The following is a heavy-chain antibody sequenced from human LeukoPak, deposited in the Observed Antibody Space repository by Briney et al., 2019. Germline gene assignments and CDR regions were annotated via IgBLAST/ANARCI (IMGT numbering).Heavy chain of an antibody. D-gene: IGHD4-17*01. J-gene: IGHJ4*02. CDR2: ISADNGNT. CDR1: GYTFTNYG. V-gene: IGHV1-18*01. Sequence: ASVKVSCKASGYTFTNYGISWVRQAPGQGLEWMGWISADNGNTNYAQKLQGRVTMTTYTSTSTAYMELRSLRSDDTAVYYCARERRDGDTIDYWGQGTLVTVSS. CDR3: ARERRDGDTIDY.